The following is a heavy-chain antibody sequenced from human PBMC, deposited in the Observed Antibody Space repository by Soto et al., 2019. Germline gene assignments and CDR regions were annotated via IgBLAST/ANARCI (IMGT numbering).Heavy chain of an antibody. J-gene: IGHJ6*02. D-gene: IGHD6-13*01. V-gene: IGHV4-39*01. CDR2: IYYSGST. CDR3: ARHSAGFYYYYGMDV. Sequence: PSETLSLTCTVSGGSISSSSYYWGWIRQPPGKRLEWIGGIYYSGSTYYNPSLKSRVTISVDTSKNQFSLKLSSVTAADTAVYYCARHSAGFYYYYGMDVWGQGTTVTVSS. CDR1: GGSISSSSYY.